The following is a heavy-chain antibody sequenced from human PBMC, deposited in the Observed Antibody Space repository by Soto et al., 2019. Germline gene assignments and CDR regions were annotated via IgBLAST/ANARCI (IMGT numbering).Heavy chain of an antibody. Sequence: WTWIRQHPGKGLEWIGYIYYSGSTYYNPSLKSRVTISVDTSKNQFSLKLTSVTAADTAVFYCAREGGDGVDYWGQGTLVTVAS. CDR2: IYYSGST. D-gene: IGHD3-16*01. J-gene: IGHJ4*02. V-gene: IGHV4-31*02. CDR3: AREGGDGVDY.